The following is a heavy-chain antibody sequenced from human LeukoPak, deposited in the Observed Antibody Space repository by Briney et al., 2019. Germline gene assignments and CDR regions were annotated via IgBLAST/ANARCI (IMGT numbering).Heavy chain of an antibody. CDR3: AKVSYHYYGSGSYVLDY. D-gene: IGHD3-10*01. V-gene: IGHV3-23*01. CDR1: GCTFSRYA. CDR2: ISGSGSST. Sequence: GGSLRLSRAAPGCTFSRYAMSWVRQAPRNGLDWVSVISGSGSSTYHADSVKGRFTISRDNSKNTLYLQMNSLRAEDTAVYYCAKVSYHYYGSGSYVLDYWGQGILVTVSS. J-gene: IGHJ4*02.